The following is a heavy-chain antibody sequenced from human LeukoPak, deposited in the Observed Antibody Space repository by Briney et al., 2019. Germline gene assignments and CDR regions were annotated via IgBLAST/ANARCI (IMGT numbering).Heavy chain of an antibody. V-gene: IGHV4-34*01. D-gene: IGHD2-2*01. CDR1: GWSFNDHY. J-gene: IGHJ5*02. CDR2: INARGDT. CDR3: ARGQVPAARGYNWFDP. Sequence: SESLSLTCAVYGWSFNDHYWNWIRQPPGKGLEWIGEINARGDTNFNPSLKSRVTISVDSSKNQFSLTLRSMIAADTAVYYCARGQVPAARGYNWFDPWGQGTLVTVSS.